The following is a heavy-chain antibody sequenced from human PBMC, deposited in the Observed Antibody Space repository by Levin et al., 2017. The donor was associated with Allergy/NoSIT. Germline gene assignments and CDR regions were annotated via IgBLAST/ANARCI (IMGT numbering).Heavy chain of an antibody. CDR2: IIPIFGAT. Sequence: PGESLKISCKASGDTFNSYAISWVRQAPGQGLEWMGGIIPIFGATDYAHNFQGRLTLTADESTSTAYMELRSLRSDDTAVYFCAKNPGSSSSWYLDYWGPGTLVTVSS. V-gene: IGHV1-69*01. CDR1: GDTFNSYA. J-gene: IGHJ4*02. D-gene: IGHD6-13*01. CDR3: AKNPGSSSSWYLDY.